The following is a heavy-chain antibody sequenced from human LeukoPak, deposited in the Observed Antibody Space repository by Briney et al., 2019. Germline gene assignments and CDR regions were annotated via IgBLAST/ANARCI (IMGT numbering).Heavy chain of an antibody. CDR2: FDPEDGET. CDR3: ATDAGYSYGLDY. D-gene: IGHD5-18*01. CDR1: GYTLTELS. V-gene: IGHV1-24*01. Sequence: ASVKVSCKVSGYTLTELSMHWVRQAPGKELEWMGGFDPEDGETIYAQKFQGRVTMTEDTSTDTAYMELSSLRSEDTAVYYCATDAGYSYGLDYWGQGTLVTVSS. J-gene: IGHJ4*02.